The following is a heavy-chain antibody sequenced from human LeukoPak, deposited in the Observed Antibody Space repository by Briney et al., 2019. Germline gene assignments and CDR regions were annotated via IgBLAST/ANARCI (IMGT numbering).Heavy chain of an antibody. Sequence: PSETLSLTCTVSGGSISSYYWSWIRQPPGKGLVWIGYIYYSGSTNYNPSLKSRVTITVDTSKNQFSLKLSSVTAADTAVYYCARALPGYYDSSGYWFDPWGQGTLVTVSS. V-gene: IGHV4-59*01. J-gene: IGHJ5*02. CDR3: ARALPGYYDSSGYWFDP. D-gene: IGHD3-22*01. CDR2: IYYSGST. CDR1: GGSISSYY.